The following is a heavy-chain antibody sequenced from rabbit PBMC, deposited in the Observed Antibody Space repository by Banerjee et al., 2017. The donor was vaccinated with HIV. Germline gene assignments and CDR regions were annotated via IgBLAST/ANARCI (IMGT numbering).Heavy chain of an antibody. V-gene: IGHV1S39*01. CDR2: ITYGGSA. Sequence: QEQLEESGGDLVQPGGSLKLSCKASGFDFSSYGVSWVRQAPGKGLEWIGYITYGGSAYYASWAKGRFTISETSSTTVTLQMTSLTAADTATYFCARDDAGNGAWEFNLWGPGTLVTVS. D-gene: IGHD4-2*01. J-gene: IGHJ4*01. CDR1: GFDFSSYG. CDR3: ARDDAGNGAWEFNL.